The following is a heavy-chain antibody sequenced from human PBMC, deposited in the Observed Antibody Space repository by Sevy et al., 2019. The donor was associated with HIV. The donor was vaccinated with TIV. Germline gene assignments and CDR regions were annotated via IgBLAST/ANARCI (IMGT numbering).Heavy chain of an antibody. Sequence: ASVKVSCKASGYTFDSYGITWVRQAPGQGLEWMGWISTYNSNKNYAQKFQGRVTMTTDTSTSTAYMELTSLISDDTAVYYCATVGLRYYSGASSYQGDWFDPWGQGTLVTVSS. CDR2: ISTYNSNK. J-gene: IGHJ5*02. V-gene: IGHV1-18*01. CDR1: GYTFDSYG. CDR3: ATVGLRYYSGASSYQGDWFDP. D-gene: IGHD2-15*01.